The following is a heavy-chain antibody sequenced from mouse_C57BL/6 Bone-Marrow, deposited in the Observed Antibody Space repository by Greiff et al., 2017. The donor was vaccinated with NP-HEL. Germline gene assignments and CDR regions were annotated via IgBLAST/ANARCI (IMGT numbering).Heavy chain of an antibody. D-gene: IGHD2-1*01. CDR2: IYPGSGNT. CDR3: ARMHGNYFILFAY. V-gene: IGHV1-66*01. J-gene: IGHJ3*01. Sequence: VQLQQSGPELVKPGASVKISCKASGYSFTSYYIHWVKQRPGQGLEWIGWIYPGSGNTKYNEKFKGKATLTADTSSSTAYMQLSSLTSEDSAVYYCARMHGNYFILFAYWGQGTLVTVSA. CDR1: GYSFTSYY.